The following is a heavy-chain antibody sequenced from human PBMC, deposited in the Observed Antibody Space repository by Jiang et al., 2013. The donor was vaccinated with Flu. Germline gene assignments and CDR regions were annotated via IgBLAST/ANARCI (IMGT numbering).Heavy chain of an antibody. D-gene: IGHD6-19*01. Sequence: VQLLESGGGLVKPGGSLRLSCAASGFTFSSYSMNWVRQAPGKGLEWVSSISSSSSYIYYADSVKGRFTISRDNAKNSLYLQMNSLRAEDTAVYYCARDDRVAVAGTRFWYFDLVGPGTLVTVSS. CDR1: GFTFSSYS. CDR3: ARDDRVAVAGTRFWYFDL. CDR2: ISSSSSYI. V-gene: IGHV3-21*01. J-gene: IGHJ2*01.